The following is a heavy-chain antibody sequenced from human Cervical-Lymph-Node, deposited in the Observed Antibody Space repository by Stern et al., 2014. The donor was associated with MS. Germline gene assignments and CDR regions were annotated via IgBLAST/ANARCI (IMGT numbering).Heavy chain of an antibody. CDR1: GGSISSGDSIASGSYY. D-gene: IGHD3-22*01. CDR2: IYTSGST. CDR3: ARDPGGTSHYYGYFDD. J-gene: IGHJ4*02. V-gene: IGHV4-61*02. Sequence: QVQLQESGPGLVQPSQTLSLTCTVSGGSISSGDSIASGSYYWTWIRQSAGKGLEWIGRIYTSGSTNYNPSLETRVTIFMDTPKNQFSLKLKSVTAADTAVYYCARDPGGTSHYYGYFDDWGQGTLVTVSS.